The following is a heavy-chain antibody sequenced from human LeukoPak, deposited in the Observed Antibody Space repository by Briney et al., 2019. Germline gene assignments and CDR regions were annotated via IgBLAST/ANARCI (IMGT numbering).Heavy chain of an antibody. CDR2: IYYSGST. Sequence: SETLPLTCTVSGGSISSYYWSWIRHPPGKGLEWIGHIYYSGSTNYNPSLKSRVTISVDTSKNQFSLKLSSVTAADTAVYYCARRPTTVTTNWFDPWGQGTLVTVSS. CDR1: GGSISSYY. D-gene: IGHD4-17*01. V-gene: IGHV4-59*08. J-gene: IGHJ5*02. CDR3: ARRPTTVTTNWFDP.